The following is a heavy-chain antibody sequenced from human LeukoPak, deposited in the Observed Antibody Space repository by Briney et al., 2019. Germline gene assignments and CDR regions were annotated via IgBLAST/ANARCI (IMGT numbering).Heavy chain of an antibody. Sequence: SQTLSLTCTVSGGSISNGGYYWTWTRQHPGKGLEWIGYIHDGGATYYDPSLKSRVTISLDTSKNQFSLNLTSVTAADTALYYCATQPGIAAACLFYWGQGTLVTVSS. V-gene: IGHV4-31*03. D-gene: IGHD6-13*01. CDR2: IHDGGAT. J-gene: IGHJ4*02. CDR3: ATQPGIAAACLFY. CDR1: GGSISNGGYY.